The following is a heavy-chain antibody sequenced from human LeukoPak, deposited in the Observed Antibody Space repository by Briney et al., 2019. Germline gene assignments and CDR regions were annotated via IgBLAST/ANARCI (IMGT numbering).Heavy chain of an antibody. J-gene: IGHJ4*02. CDR2: IYYSGTT. Sequence: SETLSLSCTVSGGSISSYYTSWVRHPPGKGLEWIGYIYYSGTTNYNPSLKSRVTISVDTSKNQFSLKLSSVTAADTAVYYCARGVYIAAAQYGYWGQGTLVTVSS. V-gene: IGHV4-59*01. D-gene: IGHD6-13*01. CDR3: ARGVYIAAAQYGY. CDR1: GGSISSYY.